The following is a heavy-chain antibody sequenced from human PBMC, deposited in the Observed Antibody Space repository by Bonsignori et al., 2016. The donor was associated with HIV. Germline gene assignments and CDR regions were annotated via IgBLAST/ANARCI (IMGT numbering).Heavy chain of an antibody. J-gene: IGHJ6*03. CDR3: TRDNYDFWSGYYWDYYYYMDV. CDR2: IRSKAYGGTT. Sequence: WIRQPPGKGLEWVGFIRSKAYGGTTEYAASVKGRFTISRDDSKSIAYLQMNSLKTEDTAVYYCTRDNYDFWSGYYWDYYYYMDVWGKGTTVTVSS. V-gene: IGHV3-49*02. D-gene: IGHD3-3*01.